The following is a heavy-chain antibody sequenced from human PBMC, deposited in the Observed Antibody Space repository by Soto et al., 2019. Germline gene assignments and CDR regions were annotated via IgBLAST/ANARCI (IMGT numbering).Heavy chain of an antibody. J-gene: IGHJ6*02. Sequence: EVQLVESGGGLVEPGGSLRLSCAASGFTFSNYDMNWVHQAPGRGLEWISYISSSGSPIFYADTVKGRFTISRDNAAKSLYLQMNSLRAEDTALYYCARPKGYSSSLYYFGMDIWGLGTTVTVSS. CDR2: ISSSGSPI. CDR1: GFTFSNYD. CDR3: ARPKGYSSSLYYFGMDI. D-gene: IGHD6-6*01. V-gene: IGHV3-48*03.